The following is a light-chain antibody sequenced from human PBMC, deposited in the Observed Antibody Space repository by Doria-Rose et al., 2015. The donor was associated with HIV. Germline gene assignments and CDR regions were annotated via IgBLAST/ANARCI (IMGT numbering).Light chain of an antibody. CDR2: DGS. J-gene: IGKJ1*01. Sequence: LTQSPGTLSLSPGERATLSCRASQSFSSTYLAWYQQKLGQAPSLLIYDGSARPTGITARFSASGCGTDSTLTINRLEPEDFAPYYCHQYGTSWTFGQGTKVEI. CDR1: QSFSSTY. CDR3: HQYGTSWT. V-gene: IGKV3-20*01.